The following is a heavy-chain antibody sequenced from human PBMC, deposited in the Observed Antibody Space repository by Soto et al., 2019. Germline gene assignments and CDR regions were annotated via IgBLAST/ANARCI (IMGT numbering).Heavy chain of an antibody. V-gene: IGHV1-18*01. CDR3: AKALYYYSSGSYYMEFDH. J-gene: IGHJ5*02. CDR1: GYTFTSYG. Sequence: ASVKVSCKASGYTFTSYGISWVRQAPGQGLEWMGWISAYNGNTNYAQKLQGRVTMTTDTSTSTAYMELRSLRSDDTAVYYCAKALYYYSSGSYYMEFDHWGQGTLVTVSS. D-gene: IGHD3-10*01. CDR2: ISAYNGNT.